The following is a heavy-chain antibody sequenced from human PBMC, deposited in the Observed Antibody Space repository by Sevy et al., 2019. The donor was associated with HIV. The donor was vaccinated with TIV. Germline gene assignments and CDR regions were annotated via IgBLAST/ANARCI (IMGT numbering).Heavy chain of an antibody. CDR2: INSDGSST. Sequence: GGSLRLSCAASGLTFSSYWMHWVRQAPGKGLVWVSRINSDGSSTSYAGSVKGRFTISRNNAKNTLYLQRNSLRAEDTAVYYCVRQRGDTVVLPDVLPDYGMDVWGQGTTVTVSS. CDR3: VRQRGDTVVLPDVLPDYGMDV. D-gene: IGHD2-2*01. V-gene: IGHV3-74*01. J-gene: IGHJ6*02. CDR1: GLTFSSYW.